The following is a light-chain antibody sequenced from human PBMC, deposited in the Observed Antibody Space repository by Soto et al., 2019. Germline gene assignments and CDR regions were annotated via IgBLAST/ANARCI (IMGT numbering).Light chain of an antibody. J-gene: IGKJ1*01. CDR3: QQYGRT. Sequence: EIVLTQSPGTLSLSPGERATLSCRASQSISSSYFPCYQQKPGQAPSLLIYGASSRATGIPDRFSGSGSGTDFAHTISRLEPEDFAVYYCQQYGRTFGQGTKVDIK. CDR1: QSISSSY. V-gene: IGKV3-20*01. CDR2: GAS.